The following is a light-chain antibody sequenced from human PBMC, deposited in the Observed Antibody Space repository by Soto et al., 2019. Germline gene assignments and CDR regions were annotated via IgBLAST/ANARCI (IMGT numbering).Light chain of an antibody. CDR2: AAS. Sequence: DIQMTQSASSLVTFVGARFPIVCRASQSISSYVNWYQQKPGKAPKLLIYAASSLQSGVPSRVSGSGSGTDFTLTISSLKPEDLATYYGQQSYSTLITFGQGTRLEIK. CDR1: QSISSY. J-gene: IGKJ5*01. CDR3: QQSYSTLIT. V-gene: IGKV1-39*01.